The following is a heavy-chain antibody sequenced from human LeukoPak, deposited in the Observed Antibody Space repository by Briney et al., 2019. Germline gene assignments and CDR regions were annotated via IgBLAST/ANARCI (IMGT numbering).Heavy chain of an antibody. CDR3: AGDPTGAASDY. CDR1: LGSFSVYY. J-gene: IGHJ4*02. Sequence: SETLSLTCAVYLGSFSVYYLSWIRQPPGKGLEGMGEINHSGSTNYNPSLKSRVTISVATSKHPFSLKLSSVTAVATDVYYCAGDPTGAASDYWGQGTLVTVSS. CDR2: INHSGST. D-gene: IGHD6-25*01. V-gene: IGHV4-34*01.